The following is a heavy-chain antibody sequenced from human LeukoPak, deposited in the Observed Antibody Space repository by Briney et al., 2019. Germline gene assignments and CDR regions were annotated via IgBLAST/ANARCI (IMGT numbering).Heavy chain of an antibody. D-gene: IGHD3-22*01. CDR2: IYYSGST. V-gene: IGHV4-59*01. Sequence: PSETLSLTYTVSGGSISSYYWSWIRQPPGKGLEWIGYIYYSGSTNYNPSLKSRVTISVDTSKNQFSLKLSSVTAADTAVYYCARDEDSSGYYYWGQGTLVTVSS. J-gene: IGHJ4*02. CDR1: GGSISSYY. CDR3: ARDEDSSGYYY.